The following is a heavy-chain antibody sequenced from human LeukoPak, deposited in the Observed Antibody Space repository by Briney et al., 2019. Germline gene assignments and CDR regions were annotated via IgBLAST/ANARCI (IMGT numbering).Heavy chain of an antibody. Sequence: ASVKVSFKASGYTFTSYGFTWVRLAPGQGLEWKGSISAYSGDTNYAQKFQGRVTMTTDTSTSTAYMEVRSLRSDDTAVYYCARDQVAFEAATRVTWFDPWGQGTLVTVSS. CDR3: ARDQVAFEAATRVTWFDP. CDR1: GYTFTSYG. D-gene: IGHD2-15*01. CDR2: ISAYSGDT. V-gene: IGHV1-18*01. J-gene: IGHJ5*02.